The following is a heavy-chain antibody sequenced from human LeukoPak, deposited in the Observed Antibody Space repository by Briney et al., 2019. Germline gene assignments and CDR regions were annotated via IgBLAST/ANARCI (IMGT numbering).Heavy chain of an antibody. CDR1: EFTFSDYY. Sequence: GGSLRLSCAASEFTFSDYYMSWVRQAPGKGLAWVSYISSTSSTRHYADSVKGRFTISRDNAKNPLYLQMNSLRAEDTAVYYCARDLLLYFGEVTMAFDYWAWEPWSPSPQ. J-gene: IGHJ4*02. CDR3: ARDLLLYFGEVTMAFDY. D-gene: IGHD3-10*01. CDR2: ISSTSSTR. V-gene: IGHV3-11*04.